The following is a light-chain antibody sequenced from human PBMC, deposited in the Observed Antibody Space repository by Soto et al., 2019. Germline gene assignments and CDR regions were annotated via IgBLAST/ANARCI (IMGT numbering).Light chain of an antibody. CDR1: QSLLHSNGYTY. V-gene: IGKV2-28*01. Sequence: DIVMTQSPLSLPVTPGEPASISCRSSQSLLHSNGYTYLDWYLQKPGQSPQLLIYLGSNRASGVPDRFSGSGSGTDFTLQISRVEAEDVGVYYCMQALQTPWTFGQGTKVDIK. CDR3: MQALQTPWT. J-gene: IGKJ1*01. CDR2: LGS.